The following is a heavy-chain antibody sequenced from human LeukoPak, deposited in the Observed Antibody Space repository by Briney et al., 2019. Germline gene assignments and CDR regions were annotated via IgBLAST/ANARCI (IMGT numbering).Heavy chain of an antibody. J-gene: IGHJ4*02. CDR2: TYYRSKWYN. Sequence: SQTLSLTCAISGDSVSSNSAAWNWIRQSPSRGLEWLGRTYYRSKWYNDYAVSVKSRITINPDTSKNQFSLQLNSVTPEDTAVHYCARVVYGSGSYYSPTFDYWGQGTLVTVSS. CDR1: GDSVSSNSAA. V-gene: IGHV6-1*01. CDR3: ARVVYGSGSYYSPTFDY. D-gene: IGHD3-10*01.